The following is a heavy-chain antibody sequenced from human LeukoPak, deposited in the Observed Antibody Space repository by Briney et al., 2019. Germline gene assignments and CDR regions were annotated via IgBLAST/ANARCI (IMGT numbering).Heavy chain of an antibody. V-gene: IGHV3-30*02. CDR2: VRFDGSNT. CDR3: AKGSGSSSWYDYFDY. CDR1: GFYFNTYA. J-gene: IGHJ4*02. D-gene: IGHD6-19*01. Sequence: GGSLRLSCAASGFYFNTYAMHWVRQAPGKGLEWVAFVRFDGSNTRYADSVKGRFTISRDNSKNTLFLQMNNLRPEDTAVYYCAKGSGSSSWYDYFDYWGQGTLATVSS.